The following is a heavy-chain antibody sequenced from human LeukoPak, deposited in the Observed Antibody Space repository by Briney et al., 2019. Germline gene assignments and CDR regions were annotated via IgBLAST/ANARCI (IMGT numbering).Heavy chain of an antibody. J-gene: IGHJ4*02. D-gene: IGHD2-2*01. Sequence: SETLSLTCTVSGGPISSYYWSWIRQPPGKGLEWVGYIYYSGSTNYNPSLKSRVTISVDTSKNQFSLNLSSVTAADTAVYYCARLVHQQFDYWGQGNPVTVSS. CDR2: IYYSGST. CDR3: ARLVHQQFDY. V-gene: IGHV4-59*08. CDR1: GGPISSYY.